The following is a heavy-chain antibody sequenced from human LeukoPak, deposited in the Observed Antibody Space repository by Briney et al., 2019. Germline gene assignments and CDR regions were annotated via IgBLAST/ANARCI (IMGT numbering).Heavy chain of an antibody. CDR1: GGSISSYY. Sequence: PSETLSLTCTVSGGSISSYYWSWIRQPPGKDLEWIGYIYYSGSTNYNPSLKSRVTISVDTSKNQFSLKLSSVTAADTAVYYCARPTLQYDYYYAFDIWGQGTMVTVSS. J-gene: IGHJ3*02. CDR3: ARPTLQYDYYYAFDI. CDR2: IYYSGST. D-gene: IGHD3-16*01. V-gene: IGHV4-59*08.